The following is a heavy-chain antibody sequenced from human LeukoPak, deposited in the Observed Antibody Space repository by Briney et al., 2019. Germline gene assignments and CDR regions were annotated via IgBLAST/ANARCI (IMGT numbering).Heavy chain of an antibody. CDR1: GFTFNSNY. D-gene: IGHD1-26*01. CDR2: VYSGDRT. CDR3: ARGYLIDY. V-gene: IGHV3-66*01. Sequence: GGSLRLSCAASGFTFNSNYMSWVRQAPGKGLEWVSVVYSGDRTYYADSVKGRFTISRDDSTSTLYLLMNSLRAEDTAVYYCARGYLIDYWGQGTLVTVSS. J-gene: IGHJ4*02.